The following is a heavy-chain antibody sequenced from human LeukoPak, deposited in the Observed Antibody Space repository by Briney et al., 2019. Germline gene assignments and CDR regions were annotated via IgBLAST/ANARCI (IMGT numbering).Heavy chain of an antibody. J-gene: IGHJ4*02. Sequence: ASVKVSCKASGYTFTRYAMNWVRQAPGQGLEWVGWIKPNTGATHYSKRFQGRVTMTRDTSVSTAYMELTSLRSDDTAVYFCAREFRVVMTAFLDYWGQGTLVIVSS. D-gene: IGHD2-21*02. CDR1: GYTFTRYA. CDR2: IKPNTGAT. CDR3: AREFRVVMTAFLDY. V-gene: IGHV1-2*02.